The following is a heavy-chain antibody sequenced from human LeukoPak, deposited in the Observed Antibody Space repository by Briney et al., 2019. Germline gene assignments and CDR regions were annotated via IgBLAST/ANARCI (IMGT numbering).Heavy chain of an antibody. V-gene: IGHV3-74*01. D-gene: IGHD1-1*01. J-gene: IGHJ2*01. Sequence: PGGSLRLSCAASGFTFSSYWMHWVRQAPGKGLVWVSRINTDGSSTSYADSVKGRFTISRDNAKNTLYLQMNSLRAEDTAVYYCARRTHKLASLFYWYFDLWGRGTLVTVSS. CDR2: INTDGSST. CDR1: GFTFSSYW. CDR3: ARRTHKLASLFYWYFDL.